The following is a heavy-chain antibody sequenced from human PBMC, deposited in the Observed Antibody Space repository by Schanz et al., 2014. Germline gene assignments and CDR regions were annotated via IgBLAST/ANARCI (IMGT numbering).Heavy chain of an antibody. J-gene: IGHJ3*02. D-gene: IGHD3-10*01. CDR2: VHPGGST. Sequence: EVQLVESGGGLVQPGGSLRLSCAASGFSVGNKYMNWVRQAPGKGLEWVSFVHPGGSTYYPDSVKGRFTISRDNAKNSLFLHMNSLRAEDTAVYYCAKGRFGELSAFDIWGQGTMVTVSS. CDR1: GFSVGNKY. V-gene: IGHV3-53*01. CDR3: AKGRFGELSAFDI.